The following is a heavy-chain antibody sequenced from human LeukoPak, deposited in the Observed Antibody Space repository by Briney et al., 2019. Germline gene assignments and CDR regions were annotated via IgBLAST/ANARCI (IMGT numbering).Heavy chain of an antibody. Sequence: ASVKVSCKASGYTFTGYYMHWVRQAPGQGLEWMGWINPNSGGTNYAQKFQGRVTMTRDTSISTAYMELSRLRSDDTAVYYCARVNHSGSYGRGFDYWGQGTLVTVSS. CDR2: INPNSGGT. CDR3: ARVNHSGSYGRGFDY. CDR1: GYTFTGYY. V-gene: IGHV1-2*02. D-gene: IGHD1-26*01. J-gene: IGHJ4*02.